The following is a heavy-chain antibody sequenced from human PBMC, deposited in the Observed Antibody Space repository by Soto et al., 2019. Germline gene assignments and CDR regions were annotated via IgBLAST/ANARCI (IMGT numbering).Heavy chain of an antibody. CDR2: IYWDDDK. V-gene: IGHV2-5*02. D-gene: IGHD5-12*01. CDR1: GFSLSTSGVG. J-gene: IGHJ4*02. CDR3: AHVYGGYDNFDY. Sequence: QITLKESGPTLVKPTQTLTLTCTFSGFSLSTSGVGVGWIRQPPGKALEWLALIYWDDDKRYSPSLKSRLTNTNDTTKNPVVLTMTNMYPVDKSTYYCAHVYGGYDNFDYWGQGTLVTVSS.